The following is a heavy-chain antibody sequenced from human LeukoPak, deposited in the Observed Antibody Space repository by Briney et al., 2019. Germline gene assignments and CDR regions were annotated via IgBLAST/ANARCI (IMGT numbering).Heavy chain of an antibody. J-gene: IGHJ4*02. CDR1: GGSFSGYY. Sequence: SETLSLACAVYGGSFSGYYWSWIRQPPGRGLEWIGEINHSGSTNYNPSLKSRVTISVDTSKNQFSLKLSSVTAADTAVYYCARGTGPSRAVAGKRFDYWGQGTLVTVSS. D-gene: IGHD6-19*01. CDR3: ARGTGPSRAVAGKRFDY. CDR2: INHSGST. V-gene: IGHV4-34*01.